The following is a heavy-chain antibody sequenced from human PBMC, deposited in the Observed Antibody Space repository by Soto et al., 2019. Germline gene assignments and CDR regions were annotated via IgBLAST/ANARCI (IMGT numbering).Heavy chain of an antibody. V-gene: IGHV1-18*01. J-gene: IGHJ4*02. CDR3: ARVSQWLVRPGGGESHFDH. D-gene: IGHD6-19*01. CDR1: GYTFFSYG. CDR2: ISAYNGNT. Sequence: ASVKVSCKAFGYTFFSYGISWVRQAPGQGLEWMGWISAYNGNTNYAQKFQGRVTMTTDTSTTTAYMELRSLRSDDTAVYYCARVSQWLVRPGGGESHFDHWGQGTMVTVSS.